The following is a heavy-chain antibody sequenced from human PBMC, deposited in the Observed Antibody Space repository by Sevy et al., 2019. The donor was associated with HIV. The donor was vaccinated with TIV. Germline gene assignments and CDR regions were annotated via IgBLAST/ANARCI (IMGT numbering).Heavy chain of an antibody. D-gene: IGHD3-16*02. CDR1: GYTFSGYY. CDR3: ARPVIPYVHYIDV. CDR2: INPKSGAT. J-gene: IGHJ6*03. Sequence: ASVKVSCKASGYTFSGYYMHWVRQAPGQGLEWMGWINPKSGATKYAQNFQGRVTMTRGTSIDTVYMEVTSLTFDDPAVYYCARPVIPYVHYIDVWGNGTTVTVSS. V-gene: IGHV1-2*02.